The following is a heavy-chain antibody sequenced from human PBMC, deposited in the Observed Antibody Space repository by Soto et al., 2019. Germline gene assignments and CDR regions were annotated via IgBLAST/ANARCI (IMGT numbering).Heavy chain of an antibody. CDR3: ARARHPYCTSTSCYGYYGMDV. V-gene: IGHV4-34*01. CDR1: GGSFSGYY. CDR2: INHSGST. J-gene: IGHJ6*02. Sequence: SETLSLTCAVYGGSFSGYYWTWIRQPPGKGLEWIGEINHSGSTNNNPSLKSRVTISVDTSKNQFSLKLTSVTAADTAVYYCARARHPYCTSTSCYGYYGMDVWGQGTTVT. D-gene: IGHD2-2*01.